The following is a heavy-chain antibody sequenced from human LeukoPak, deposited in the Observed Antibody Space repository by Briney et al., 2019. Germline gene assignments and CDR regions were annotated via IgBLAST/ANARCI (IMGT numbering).Heavy chain of an antibody. V-gene: IGHV1-46*01. J-gene: IGHJ4*02. CDR1: GYTFTSYY. D-gene: IGHD1-26*01. CDR3: ARDRSSGSSWGKGRYFDY. CDR2: INPSGGST. Sequence: GASVKVSCKASGYTFTSYYLHGVRQAPGQGLEWMGIINPSGGSTSYAQKVQGRVTMTRDTSTSTVYMELSSLRAEDTAVYYCARDRSSGSSWGKGRYFDYWGQGTLVTVSS.